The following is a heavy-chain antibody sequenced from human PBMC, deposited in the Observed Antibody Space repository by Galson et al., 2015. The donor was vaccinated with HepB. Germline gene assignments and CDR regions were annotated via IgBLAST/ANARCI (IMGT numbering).Heavy chain of an antibody. Sequence: SVTVSCKASSYTFTSYGISWVRQAPGQGLEWMGWISAYNGNTNYAQKLQGRVTMTTDTSTSTAYMELRSLRSDDTAVYYCARDRTGEWELFDYWGQGTLVTVSS. CDR1: SYTFTSYG. V-gene: IGHV1-18*01. D-gene: IGHD1-26*01. CDR2: ISAYNGNT. J-gene: IGHJ4*02. CDR3: ARDRTGEWELFDY.